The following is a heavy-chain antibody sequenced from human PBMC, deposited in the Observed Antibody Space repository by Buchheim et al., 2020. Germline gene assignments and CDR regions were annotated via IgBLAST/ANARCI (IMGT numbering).Heavy chain of an antibody. CDR2: ISYSGGT. CDR1: GGSISSSSYY. J-gene: IGHJ2*01. CDR3: ARRSRNYWYFDL. Sequence: QVQLQESGPGLVKPSETLSLTCTVSGGSISSSSYYWGWIRQPPGEGLEWIGTISYSGGTYYNPSLTSRATISVDTSKNQFSLKLSSVTVADTAVYYCARRSRNYWYFDLWGRGTL. V-gene: IGHV4-39*01.